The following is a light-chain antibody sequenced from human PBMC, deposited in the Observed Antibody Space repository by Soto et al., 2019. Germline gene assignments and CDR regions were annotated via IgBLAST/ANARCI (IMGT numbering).Light chain of an antibody. V-gene: IGLV2-8*01. CDR3: RSYAGSTYV. J-gene: IGLJ1*01. Sequence: QSVLTQPPSATGSPGQSVTISCTGTSSDVGGYNYVSWYQQHPGKAPKLMIYEVSKRTSGVPDRFSGSKSGNTASLTISGLQAEDEADYDCRSYAGSTYVFGSGTTVTVL. CDR1: SSDVGGYNY. CDR2: EVS.